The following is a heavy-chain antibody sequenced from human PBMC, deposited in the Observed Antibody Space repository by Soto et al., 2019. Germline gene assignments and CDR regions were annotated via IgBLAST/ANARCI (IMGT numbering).Heavy chain of an antibody. CDR3: ARVDYYDSSGYYSNWFDP. CDR1: GYSISSGYY. V-gene: IGHV4-38-2*01. Sequence: LSLTCAVSGYSISSGYYWGWIRQPPGKGLEWIGSIYHSGSTYYNPSLKSRVTISVDTSKNQFSLKLSSVTAADTAVYYCARVDYYDSSGYYSNWFDPWGQGTLVTVSS. D-gene: IGHD3-22*01. CDR2: IYHSGST. J-gene: IGHJ5*02.